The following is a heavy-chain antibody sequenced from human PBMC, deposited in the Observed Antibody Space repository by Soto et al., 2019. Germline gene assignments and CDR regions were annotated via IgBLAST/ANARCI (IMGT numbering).Heavy chain of an antibody. Sequence: GGSLRLSCSASGFTFSSYSMNWVRQAPGKGLDWVSSIISSSGTIYYTDSVKGRFTISRDNVKNSLSLHMNSLXHEDTAVYCCXRGELDRPIXYGGQGNRVTVSS. V-gene: IGHV3-48*02. D-gene: IGHD1-1*01. J-gene: IGHJ4*02. CDR2: IISSSGTI. CDR1: GFTFSSYS. CDR3: XRGELDRPIXY.